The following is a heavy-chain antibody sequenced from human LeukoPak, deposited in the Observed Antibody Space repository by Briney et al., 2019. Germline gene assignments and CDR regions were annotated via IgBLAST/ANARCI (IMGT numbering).Heavy chain of an antibody. D-gene: IGHD1-26*01. J-gene: IGHJ4*02. CDR2: IYYSGST. Sequence: PXETLSLTCTVSGGSISSRSYYWGWLRQPPGKGLEWIGSIYYSGSTYYNPSLKSRVTISVDTSKNQFSLKLSSVTAADTAVYYCAREGDIVGATSPDYWGQGTLVTVSS. V-gene: IGHV4-39*02. CDR3: AREGDIVGATSPDY. CDR1: GGSISSRSYY.